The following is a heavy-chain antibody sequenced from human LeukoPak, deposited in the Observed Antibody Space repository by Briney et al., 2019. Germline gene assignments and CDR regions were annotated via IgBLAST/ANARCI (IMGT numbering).Heavy chain of an antibody. CDR1: GFTFSDYY. D-gene: IGHD6-13*01. J-gene: IGHJ1*01. CDR3: AREPPYSSSWYPEYFQH. V-gene: IGHV3-11*04. Sequence: PGGSLRLSCAASGFTFSDYYMSWIRQAPGKGLGWVSYISSSSSTIYYADSVKGRFTISRDNAKNSLYLQMNSLRAEDTAVYYCAREPPYSSSWYPEYFQHWGQGTLVTVSS. CDR2: ISSSSSTI.